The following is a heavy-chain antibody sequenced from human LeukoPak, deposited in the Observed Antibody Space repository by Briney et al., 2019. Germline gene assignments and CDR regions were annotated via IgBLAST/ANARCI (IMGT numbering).Heavy chain of an antibody. CDR1: GYTFSNFR. V-gene: IGHV1-18*01. J-gene: IGHJ4*02. Sequence: ASVRVSCKTSGYTFSNFRINWVRQAPGQGLEWMAWISGNNDNPNYGQKFQGRFTVTTDSSTSTAYMELRNLRSDDTAVYYCARDGTSTDDYWGQGTLVTVSS. D-gene: IGHD2-2*01. CDR3: ARDGTSTDDY. CDR2: ISGNNDNP.